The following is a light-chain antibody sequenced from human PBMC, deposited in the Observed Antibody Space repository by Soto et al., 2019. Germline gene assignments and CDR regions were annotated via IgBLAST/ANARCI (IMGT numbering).Light chain of an antibody. Sequence: QCVPTPPASVSGTPGQSITISCTRTRSGVSGYSYVSWYKQQSGKAPNLMIHEVSNRHSGVSNRFSGSKSGNTASLTISGLQAEDEADYCCSSYTCSRAYGFGIWTKVTVL. V-gene: IGLV2-14*01. CDR2: EVS. CDR3: SSYTCSRAYG. J-gene: IGLJ1*01. CDR1: RSGVSGYSY.